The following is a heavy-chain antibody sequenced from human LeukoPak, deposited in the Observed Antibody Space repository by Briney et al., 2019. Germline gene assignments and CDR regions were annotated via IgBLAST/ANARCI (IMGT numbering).Heavy chain of an antibody. V-gene: IGHV5-51*01. CDR3: AEGATPYYFDH. CDR2: IQPGDSKT. D-gene: IGHD4/OR15-4a*01. CDR1: GYGFSTFW. Sequence: GESLKISCKGWGYGFSTFWIAWVRQMPGKGLECMGIIQPGDSKTRYSPSFQGHVTISADKSISTAYLQWSSLKASDTAMYYCAEGATPYYFDHWGQGTLVTVSA. J-gene: IGHJ4*02.